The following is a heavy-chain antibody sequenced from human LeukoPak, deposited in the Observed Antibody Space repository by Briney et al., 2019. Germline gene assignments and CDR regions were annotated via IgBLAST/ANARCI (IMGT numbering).Heavy chain of an antibody. V-gene: IGHV3-23*01. D-gene: IGHD3-10*01. CDR1: GISFRNYA. CDR3: ARASWVSDPDAVR. Sequence: GGSLRLSCVASGISFRNYAMSWVRQAPARGPEWVSSLRGNGETFYADSVKGRFTLSRDDSRNTVFLQLNNLRVEDTAIYYCARASWVSDPDAVRWGQGTQVTVSS. J-gene: IGHJ4*02. CDR2: LRGNGET.